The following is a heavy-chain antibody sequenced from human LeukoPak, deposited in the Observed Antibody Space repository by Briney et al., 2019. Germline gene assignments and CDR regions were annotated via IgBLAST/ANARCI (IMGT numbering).Heavy chain of an antibody. V-gene: IGHV3-23*01. CDR3: AKDPQYYDILTGYPAFDY. CDR2: ISGSGGST. Sequence: PSETLSLTCTVSGGSISSYYWSWVRQAPGKGLEWVSAISGSGGSTYYADSVKGRFTISRDNSKNTLYLQMNSLRAEDTAVYYCAKDPQYYDILTGYPAFDYWGQGTLVTVSS. J-gene: IGHJ4*02. D-gene: IGHD3-9*01. CDR1: GGSISSYY.